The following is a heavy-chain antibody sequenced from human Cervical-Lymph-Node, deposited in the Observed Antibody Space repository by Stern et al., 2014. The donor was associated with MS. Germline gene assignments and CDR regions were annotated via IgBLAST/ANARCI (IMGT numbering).Heavy chain of an antibody. Sequence: EVQLEESGAEVKKPGESLKISCTGSGYSFTSYYILWVRHVPGKGLEWMGIIQPGASETRYSPSFQGQVTISADKSINTAYLQWRSLKASDTAMYYCARTRYSSSWYTFDPWGQGTLVTVSS. CDR3: ARTRYSSSWYTFDP. V-gene: IGHV5-51*03. J-gene: IGHJ5*02. D-gene: IGHD6-13*01. CDR1: GYSFTSYY. CDR2: IQPGASET.